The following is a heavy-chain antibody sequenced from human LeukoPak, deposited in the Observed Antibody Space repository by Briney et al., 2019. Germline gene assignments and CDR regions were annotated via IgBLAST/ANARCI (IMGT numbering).Heavy chain of an antibody. D-gene: IGHD6-6*01. CDR3: ARISPRMIAARPNWFDP. CDR1: GGSFSGYY. V-gene: IGHV4-34*01. CDR2: INHSGST. J-gene: IGHJ5*02. Sequence: SETLSLTCAVYGGSFSGYYWSWIRQPPGKGLEWIGEINHSGSTNYNPSLKSRVTISVDTSKNQFSLKLSSVTAADTAVYYRARISPRMIAARPNWFDPWGQGTLVTVSS.